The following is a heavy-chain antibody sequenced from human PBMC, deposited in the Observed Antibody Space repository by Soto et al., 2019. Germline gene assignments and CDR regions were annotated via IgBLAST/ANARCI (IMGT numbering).Heavy chain of an antibody. V-gene: IGHV4-30-4*01. CDR2: IYYSGST. D-gene: IGHD4-17*01. Sequence: SETLSLTCTVSGGSISRGDYYWSWIRKPPGKGLEWMGYIYYSGSTYYNPSLKSRVTISVDTSKNQFSLKLSSVTAADTAVYYCASMTTVTTSYENYYYGMDVWGQGTTVTVSS. CDR3: ASMTTVTTSYENYYYGMDV. J-gene: IGHJ6*02. CDR1: GGSISRGDYY.